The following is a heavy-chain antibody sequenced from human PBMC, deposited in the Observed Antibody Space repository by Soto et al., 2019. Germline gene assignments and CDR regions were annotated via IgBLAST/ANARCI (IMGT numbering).Heavy chain of an antibody. D-gene: IGHD3-10*01. CDR2: IYSDGST. V-gene: IGHV3-66*01. J-gene: IGHJ4*02. CDR1: GFIVSTNY. Sequence: EVQLVESGGGLVRPGGSLRLSCAVSGFIVSTNYMSWVHQAPGKGLESVSIIYSDGSTYYADSVKGRFTTSRDRARNTLYLQMDNLRVDDTAVYYCARDSSYYGSGRGVLDYWGPGTLVTVSS. CDR3: ARDSSYYGSGRGVLDY.